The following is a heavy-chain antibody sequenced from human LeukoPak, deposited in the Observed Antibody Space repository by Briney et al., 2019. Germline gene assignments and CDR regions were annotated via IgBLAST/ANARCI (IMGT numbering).Heavy chain of an antibody. CDR2: IYYSGST. Sequence: SGTLSLTCTVSGGSISSYYWSWIRQPPGKGLEWIGYIYYSGSTNYNPSLKSRVTISVDTSKNQFSLKLSSVTAADTAVYYCARDHRYYYYMDVWGKGTTVTVSS. J-gene: IGHJ6*03. CDR1: GGSISSYY. D-gene: IGHD1-14*01. V-gene: IGHV4-59*01. CDR3: ARDHRYYYYMDV.